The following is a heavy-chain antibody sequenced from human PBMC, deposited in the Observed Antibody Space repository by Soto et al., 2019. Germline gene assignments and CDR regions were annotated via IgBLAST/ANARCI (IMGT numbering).Heavy chain of an antibody. Sequence: QVQLVESGGGVVQPGRSLRLSCAASGFTFSSYGMHWVRQAPGKGLEWVAVISYDGSNKYYADSVKGRFTISRDNSKKTLYLKMNSLRDEDTAVYYCAKDQTTRLYDYWGQGTLVTVSS. CDR3: AKDQTTRLYDY. D-gene: IGHD1-1*01. J-gene: IGHJ4*02. CDR1: GFTFSSYG. V-gene: IGHV3-30*18. CDR2: ISYDGSNK.